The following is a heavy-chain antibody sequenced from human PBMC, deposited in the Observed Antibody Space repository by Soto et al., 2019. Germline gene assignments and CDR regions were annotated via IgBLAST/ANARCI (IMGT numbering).Heavy chain of an antibody. V-gene: IGHV4-59*01. Sequence: LSLTCTVSGGSISSYYWSWIRQPPGKGLEWIGYIYYSGSTNYNPSLKSRVTISVDTSKNQFSLKLSSVTAADTAVYYCARGYSSSSLYYFDYWGQGTLVTVSS. D-gene: IGHD6-6*01. CDR3: ARGYSSSSLYYFDY. J-gene: IGHJ4*02. CDR2: IYYSGST. CDR1: GGSISSYY.